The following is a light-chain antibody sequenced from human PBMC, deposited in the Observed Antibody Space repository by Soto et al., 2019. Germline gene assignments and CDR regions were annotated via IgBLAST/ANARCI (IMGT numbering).Light chain of an antibody. CDR3: SSYTSSSTVI. V-gene: IGLV2-14*03. J-gene: IGLJ2*01. Sequence: QSVLTQPASVSGSPGHSITISCTGTSSDVGGYNYISWYQQHPGKAPKFIIYDVRNRPSGVSNRFSGSRSGNTASLTISGLQAEDEADYYGSSYTSSSTVIFGGGTKLTVL. CDR1: SSDVGGYNY. CDR2: DVR.